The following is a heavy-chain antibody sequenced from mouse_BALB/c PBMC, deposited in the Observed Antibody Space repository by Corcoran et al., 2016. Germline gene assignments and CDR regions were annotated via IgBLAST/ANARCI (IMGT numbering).Heavy chain of an antibody. Sequence: QVQLQQAGAELARPGASVKMSCKASGYTFTSYTMHWVKQRPGQGLEWIGYINPSSGYTNYNQKFKDKATLTADKSSSTAYMQLSSLTSEDSAVYYCARDESYAMDYWGQGTSVTVSS. CDR3: ARDESYAMDY. CDR2: INPSSGYT. CDR1: GYTFTSYT. V-gene: IGHV1-4*01. J-gene: IGHJ4*01.